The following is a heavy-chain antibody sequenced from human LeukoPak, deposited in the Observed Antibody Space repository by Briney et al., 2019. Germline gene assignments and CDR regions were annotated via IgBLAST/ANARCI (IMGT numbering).Heavy chain of an antibody. D-gene: IGHD2-21*02. V-gene: IGHV4-34*01. CDR2: INHSGST. Sequence: SETPSLTCAVYGGSFSGYYWSWIRQPPGKGLEWIGEINHSGSTNYNPSLKSRVTISVDTSKNQFSLKLSSVTAADTAVYYCARGVVVTAILYYYYYMDVWGKGTTVTVSS. CDR3: ARGVVVTAILYYYYYMDV. J-gene: IGHJ6*03. CDR1: GGSFSGYY.